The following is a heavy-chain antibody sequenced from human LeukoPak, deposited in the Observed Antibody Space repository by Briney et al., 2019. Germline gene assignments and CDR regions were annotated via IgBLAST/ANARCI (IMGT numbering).Heavy chain of an antibody. CDR3: ARVFDSGSQAYFYYMDV. CDR1: GGSISGYY. Sequence: SETLSLTCHVSGGSISGYYWSWIRQPPGKGLEWIGYIYSSGSTNYNPSLKSRVTMSVDTSKNQFSLKVSSVTAADTAMYYCARVFDSGSQAYFYYMDVWGKGTTVTIFS. V-gene: IGHV4-59*01. D-gene: IGHD3-10*01. J-gene: IGHJ6*03. CDR2: IYSSGST.